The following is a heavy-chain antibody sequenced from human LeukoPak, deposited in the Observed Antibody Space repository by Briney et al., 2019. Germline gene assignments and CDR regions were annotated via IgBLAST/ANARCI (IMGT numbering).Heavy chain of an antibody. V-gene: IGHV3-7*01. D-gene: IGHD1-26*01. CDR1: GLTFSNYW. Sequence: PGGSLRLSCAASGLTFSNYWMTWVRQAPGKGLEWVANIMHDGTETYYVDSVKGRFTISRDNAKNSLYLQMNSLRAEDTAVYYCAKGQWDLRHWGQGTLAIVSS. J-gene: IGHJ4*02. CDR2: IMHDGTET. CDR3: AKGQWDLRH.